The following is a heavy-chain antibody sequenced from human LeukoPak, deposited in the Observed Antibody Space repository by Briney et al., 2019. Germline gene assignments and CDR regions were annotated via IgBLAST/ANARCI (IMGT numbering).Heavy chain of an antibody. D-gene: IGHD6-13*01. CDR2: ISSSGSTI. V-gene: IGHV3-48*03. CDR1: GFTFSSYE. Sequence: GGSLRLSCAASGFTFSSYEMNWVRQAPGKGLEWVSYISSSGSTIYYADSVKGRFTISRDNAKNSLYLQMNSLRAEDTALYYCARSTSSWYMNAFDIWGQGTMVTVSS. J-gene: IGHJ3*02. CDR3: ARSTSSWYMNAFDI.